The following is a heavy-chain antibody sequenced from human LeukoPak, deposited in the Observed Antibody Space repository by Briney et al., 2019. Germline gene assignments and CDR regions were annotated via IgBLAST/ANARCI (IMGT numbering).Heavy chain of an antibody. J-gene: IGHJ4*02. D-gene: IGHD3-22*01. CDR2: INPSGGST. V-gene: IGHV1-46*01. CDR3: AREGTYDSSGYYIDY. Sequence: ASVKVSCKASGYTFTSYYMHWVRQAPGQGLEWMGIINPSGGSTKYAQKFQGRFTMTRDTSTSTVYMEVSSLTSEDTAVYYCAREGTYDSSGYYIDYWGQGTLVTVFS. CDR1: GYTFTSYY.